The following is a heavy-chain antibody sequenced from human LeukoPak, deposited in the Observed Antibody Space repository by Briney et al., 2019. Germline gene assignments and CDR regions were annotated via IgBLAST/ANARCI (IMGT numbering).Heavy chain of an antibody. CDR3: ARGEYSGYDYFDY. Sequence: PSETPSLTCAVYGGSFSGYYWSWIRQPPGKGLEWIGEINHSGSTNYNPSLKSRVTISVDTSKNQFSLKLSSVTAADTAVYYCARGEYSGYDYFDYWGQGTLVTVSS. V-gene: IGHV4-34*01. CDR2: INHSGST. CDR1: GGSFSGYY. J-gene: IGHJ4*02. D-gene: IGHD5-12*01.